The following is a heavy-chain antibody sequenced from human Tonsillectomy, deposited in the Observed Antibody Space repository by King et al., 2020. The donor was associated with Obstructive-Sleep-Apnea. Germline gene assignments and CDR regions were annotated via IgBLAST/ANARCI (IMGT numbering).Heavy chain of an antibody. CDR2: TRNQTNTYTT. Sequence: EVQLVESGGGLVQPGGSLRLSCAGSGFTFSDHYMDWVRQDPGKGLEWVGRTRNQTNTYTTEYAASVKGRFTISRDDLNYSLYLQMNSLKTEDTAVYYCTRYSSGKSLDYWGQGTLVTVSS. V-gene: IGHV3-72*01. J-gene: IGHJ4*02. D-gene: IGHD6-25*01. CDR3: TRYSSGKSLDY. CDR1: GFTFSDHY.